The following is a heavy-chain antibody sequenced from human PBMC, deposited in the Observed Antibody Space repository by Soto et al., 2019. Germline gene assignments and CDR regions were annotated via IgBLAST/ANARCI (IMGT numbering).Heavy chain of an antibody. CDR1: GFTFGDSA. CDR3: VKDMRSGGPSAFEN. V-gene: IGHV3-9*01. D-gene: IGHD3-3*01. J-gene: IGHJ3*02. Sequence: GGSLRLSCAASGFTFGDSAMHWVRQAPGKGLQWVSGITWDGNSRGYEDSAKGRFIISRDNAKNSLYLQMNILRVEDTALYYCVKDMRSGGPSAFENWGQGTMVTVSS. CDR2: ITWDGNSR.